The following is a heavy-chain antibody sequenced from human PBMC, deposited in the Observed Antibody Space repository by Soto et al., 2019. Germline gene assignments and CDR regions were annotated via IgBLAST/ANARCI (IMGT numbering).Heavy chain of an antibody. J-gene: IGHJ4*02. CDR2: IKEDGSEV. Sequence: GGSLRLPCAVSGFNVMSYWMSWVRQAPGRGLEWVASIKEDGSEVYYLHSVRGRFSISRDSAGNALHLTMNYLSAEDTGVYFCARDIGFDYVNWGQGTLVTVSS. CDR3: ARDIGFDYVN. D-gene: IGHD3-16*01. CDR1: GFNVMSYW. V-gene: IGHV3-7*01.